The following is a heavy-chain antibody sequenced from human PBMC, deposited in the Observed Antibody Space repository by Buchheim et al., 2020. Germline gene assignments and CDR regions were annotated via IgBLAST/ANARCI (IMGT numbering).Heavy chain of an antibody. V-gene: IGHV4-39*01. CDR3: ARQARNYYDSSGYYRTGLLFDY. D-gene: IGHD3-22*01. J-gene: IGHJ4*02. CDR1: GGSISSSSYY. CDR2: IYYSGST. Sequence: QLQLQESGPGLVKPSETLSLTCTVSGGSISSSSYYWGWIRQPPGKGLEWIGSIYYSGSTYYNPSLKSRVTISVDTSKNQFSLKRSSVTAADTAVYYCARQARNYYDSSGYYRTGLLFDYWGQGTL.